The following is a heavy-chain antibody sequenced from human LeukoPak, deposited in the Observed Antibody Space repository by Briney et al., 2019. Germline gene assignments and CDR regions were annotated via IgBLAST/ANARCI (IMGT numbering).Heavy chain of an antibody. J-gene: IGHJ6*02. CDR1: GGSISSGGYY. CDR2: IYYSGST. Sequence: SETLSLTCTVSGGSISSGGYYWSWIRQHPGKGLEWIGYIYYSGSTYYNPSLKSRVTISVDTSKNQFSLKLSSVTAADTAVYYCARVVRQWLVYYYGMDVWGQGTTVTVSS. D-gene: IGHD6-19*01. CDR3: ARVVRQWLVYYYGMDV. V-gene: IGHV4-31*03.